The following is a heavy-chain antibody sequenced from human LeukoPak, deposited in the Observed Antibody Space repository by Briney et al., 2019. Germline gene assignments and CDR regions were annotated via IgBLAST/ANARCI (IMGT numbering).Heavy chain of an antibody. V-gene: IGHV4-4*07. D-gene: IGHD6-19*01. CDR3: ARGPRSSDWYSIDY. CDR1: GGSISSYY. CDR2: IYSSGST. J-gene: IGHJ4*02. Sequence: PSETLSLTCTVSGGSISSYYWSWIRQPAGKGLEWIGRIYSSGSTNYSPSLKRRVTVSVDTSKNQFSLKLSSVTAADTAVYYCARGPRSSDWYSIDYWGRGTLVTVSS.